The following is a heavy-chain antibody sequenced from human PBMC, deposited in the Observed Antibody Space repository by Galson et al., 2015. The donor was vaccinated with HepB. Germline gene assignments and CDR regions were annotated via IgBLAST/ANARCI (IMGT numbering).Heavy chain of an antibody. J-gene: IGHJ6*02. V-gene: IGHV1-69*13. CDR2: IIPIFGTT. Sequence: SVKVSCKASGGPFSTYAFNWVRQAPGQGLEWMGGIIPIFGTTNYAQRFQARITITADESTSTAYMELSCLRSEDTAVYYCAGLSYYGSGTFPSRYSFFGIDVWGQGTTVTVSS. CDR1: GGPFSTYA. D-gene: IGHD3-10*01. CDR3: AGLSYYGSGTFPSRYSFFGIDV.